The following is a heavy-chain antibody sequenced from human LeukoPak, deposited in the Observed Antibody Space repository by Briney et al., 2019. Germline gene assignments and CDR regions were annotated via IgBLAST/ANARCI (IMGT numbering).Heavy chain of an antibody. CDR2: MNSNSGNT. J-gene: IGHJ4*02. CDR1: GYTFTSHD. V-gene: IGHV1-8*01. CDR3: ARGPPKWGFDF. Sequence: GASVKVSCTPSGYTFTSHDINWVRQAPGRGLEWLGWMNSNSGNTGYAQKFQGRVSMTRDTSISSAYMELSSLRSEDTAVYYCARGPPKWGFDFWGRGTLVTVSS. D-gene: IGHD1-26*01.